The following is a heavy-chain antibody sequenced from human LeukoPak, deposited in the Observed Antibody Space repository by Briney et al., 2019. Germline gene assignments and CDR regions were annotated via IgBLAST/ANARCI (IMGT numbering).Heavy chain of an antibody. CDR1: GFTSCIYA. J-gene: IGHJ4*02. D-gene: IGHD3-9*01. Sequence: VGSLRLSCAASGFTSCIYAMSWVRQTPQARLGWVSPISRSGGSAYHADDVKSRFTTSRDNSKNSLYLKMNTLRTEDTAIFYCAKASHYDVLTARFTARLYYFDCWGQGTLVTVSS. CDR3: AKASHYDVLTARFTARLYYFDC. CDR2: ISRSGGSA. V-gene: IGHV3-23*01.